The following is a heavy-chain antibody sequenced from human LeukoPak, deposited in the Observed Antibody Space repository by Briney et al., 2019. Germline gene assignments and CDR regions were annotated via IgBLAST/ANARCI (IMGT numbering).Heavy chain of an antibody. Sequence: PSETLSLTCDVNGGSLSGSYWSWIRQSPEKGLEWIGYIYYSGSTNYNPSLKSRVTISVDTSKNQFSLKLSSMTAADTAVYYCARVGGEYCSSSWYRCGWFDPWGQGTLVTVSS. D-gene: IGHD6-13*01. J-gene: IGHJ5*02. V-gene: IGHV4-59*01. CDR3: ARVGGEYCSSSWYRCGWFDP. CDR1: GGSLSGSY. CDR2: IYYSGST.